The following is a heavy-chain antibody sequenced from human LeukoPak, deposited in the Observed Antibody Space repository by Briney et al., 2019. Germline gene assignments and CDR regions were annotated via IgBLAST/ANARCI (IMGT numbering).Heavy chain of an antibody. Sequence: SETLSLTRTVSGGSISSYYWSWIRQPAGRGLEWIGRIYTSGSTNYNPSLKSRVTMSVDTSKNQFSLKLSSVTAADTAVYYCARGVYSSSQYYFDYWGQGTLVTVSS. CDR3: ARGVYSSSQYYFDY. CDR1: GGSISSYY. J-gene: IGHJ4*02. CDR2: IYTSGST. V-gene: IGHV4-4*07. D-gene: IGHD6-6*01.